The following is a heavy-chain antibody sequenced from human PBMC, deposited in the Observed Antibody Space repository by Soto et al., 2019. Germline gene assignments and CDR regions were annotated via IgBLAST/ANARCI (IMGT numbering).Heavy chain of an antibody. Sequence: SGGALLVSCAACVLNLSNYGMRSVRQTPGKGLEWVALILYDGSNKYYADSVKGRFTISRDNSKNTLYLQVRSLRAEDTAVYYCAKSRDAYNFYFYYGMDVWGQGTTVTVSS. CDR3: AKSRDAYNFYFYYGMDV. CDR2: ILYDGSNK. D-gene: IGHD2-2*01. CDR1: VLNLSNYG. V-gene: IGHV3-30*18. J-gene: IGHJ6*01.